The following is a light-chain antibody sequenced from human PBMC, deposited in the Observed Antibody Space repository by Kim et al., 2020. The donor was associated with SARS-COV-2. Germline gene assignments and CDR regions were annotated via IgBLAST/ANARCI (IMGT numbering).Light chain of an antibody. CDR1: QTVSTSY. CDR2: DAS. J-gene: IGKJ4*01. Sequence: EIVLTQSPDTLSLSPGERATLSCRASQTVSTSYLAWYQQKPGQAPRLLINDASRRATGIPDRFSGSGSGTDFTLTISRLEPEDFAVYYCQQYASSPTTFGGGTKVDIK. V-gene: IGKV3-20*01. CDR3: QQYASSPTT.